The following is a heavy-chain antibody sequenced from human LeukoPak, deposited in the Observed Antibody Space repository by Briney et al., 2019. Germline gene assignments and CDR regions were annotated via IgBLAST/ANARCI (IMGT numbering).Heavy chain of an antibody. D-gene: IGHD5-24*01. V-gene: IGHV3-23*01. Sequence: GGSLRLSCAASGFAFSGYAMSWVRQAPGKGLEWVSTIGGTGVRTYYADSVKGRFTISRDNSKNTLYLQINSLRAEDTAVYYCAKSGYNRFDYWGQGTLVTVSS. J-gene: IGHJ4*02. CDR1: GFAFSGYA. CDR3: AKSGYNRFDY. CDR2: IGGTGVRT.